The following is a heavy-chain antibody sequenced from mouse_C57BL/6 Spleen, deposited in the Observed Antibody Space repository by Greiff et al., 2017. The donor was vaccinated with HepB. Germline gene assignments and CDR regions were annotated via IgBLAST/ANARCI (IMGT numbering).Heavy chain of an antibody. V-gene: IGHV1-64*01. CDR2: IHPNSGST. CDR3: ASNWDVAWFAY. J-gene: IGHJ3*01. Sequence: QVQLKQPGAELVKPGASVKLSCKASGYTFTSYWMHWVKQRPGQGLEWIGMIHPNSGSTNYNEKFKSKATLTVDKSSSTAYMQLSSLTSEDSAVYYCASNWDVAWFAYWGQGTLVTVSA. D-gene: IGHD4-1*02. CDR1: GYTFTSYW.